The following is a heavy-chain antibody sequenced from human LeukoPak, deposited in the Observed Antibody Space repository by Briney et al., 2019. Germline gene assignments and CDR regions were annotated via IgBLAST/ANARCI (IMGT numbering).Heavy chain of an antibody. CDR3: ARDRRCCSGGSCYECFDY. V-gene: IGHV1-46*01. Sequence: RASVKVSCKASGYTFTSYCMHWVRQAPGQGLEWMGIINPSGGSTSYAQKFQGRVTMTRDTSTSTVYMELSSLRSEDTAVYYCARDRRCCSGGSCYECFDYWGQGTLVTVSS. CDR2: INPSGGST. J-gene: IGHJ4*02. CDR1: GYTFTSYC. D-gene: IGHD2-15*01.